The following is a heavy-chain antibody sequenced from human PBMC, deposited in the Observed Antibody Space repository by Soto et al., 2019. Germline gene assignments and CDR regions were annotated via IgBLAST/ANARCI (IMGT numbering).Heavy chain of an antibody. V-gene: IGHV3-74*01. J-gene: IGHJ4*03. CDR3: ARFCPSPLRYFDS. CDR2: INSDGSST. Sequence: VQLVESGGGLVQPGGSLRLSCAASGFTFSSYWMHWVRQAPGKGLVWVSRINSDGSSTSYADSVKGRFTISRDNAKNTLYLQMNSLRAEDTAVYYCARFCPSPLRYFDSWGQGTTVTVSS. CDR1: GFTFSSYW. D-gene: IGHD3-9*01.